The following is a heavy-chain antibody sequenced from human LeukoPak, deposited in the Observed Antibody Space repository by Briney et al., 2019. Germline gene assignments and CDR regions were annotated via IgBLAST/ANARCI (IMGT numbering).Heavy chain of an antibody. J-gene: IGHJ4*02. CDR1: GFTFSRYS. CDR2: IRSDASSI. V-gene: IGHV3-21*04. CDR3: AKDLGPYDVLTVGIDY. Sequence: GGSLRLSCVGSGFTFSRYSMNWVRQAPGKGPEWVSSIRSDASSIYYADSVKGRFTISRHNSKNTLYLQMNSLRAEDTAVYYCAKDLGPYDVLTVGIDYWGQGTLVTVSS. D-gene: IGHD3-9*01.